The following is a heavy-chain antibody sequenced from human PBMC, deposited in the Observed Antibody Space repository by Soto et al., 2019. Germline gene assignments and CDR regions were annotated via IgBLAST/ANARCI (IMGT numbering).Heavy chain of an antibody. D-gene: IGHD2-15*01. CDR2: ISATGATT. V-gene: IGHV3-23*01. Sequence: GGSLRLSCVASGFTFSDYAMTWVRQAPGKGLEWVSVISATGATTYYADSVRGRFTISRDNSKNTLNLQMNDLRVEDTAVIYCAKGRKSTEKDIAVMLAAASSIQHWGQGTLVTVSS. J-gene: IGHJ1*01. CDR3: AKGRKSTEKDIAVMLAAASSIQH. CDR1: GFTFSDYA.